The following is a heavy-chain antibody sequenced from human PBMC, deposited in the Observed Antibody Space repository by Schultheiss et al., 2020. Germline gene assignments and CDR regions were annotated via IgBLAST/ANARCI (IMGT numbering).Heavy chain of an antibody. CDR1: GGSISSGSYY. CDR3: AREPYGSGSYYPLYYYYGMDV. CDR2: IYTSGST. D-gene: IGHD3-10*01. J-gene: IGHJ6*02. Sequence: SETLSLTCTVSGGSISSGSYYWSWIRQPAGKGLKWIGRIYTSGSTNYNPSLKSRVTISVDTSKNQFSLKLSSVTAADTAVYYCAREPYGSGSYYPLYYYYGMDVWGQGTTVTVSS. V-gene: IGHV4-61*02.